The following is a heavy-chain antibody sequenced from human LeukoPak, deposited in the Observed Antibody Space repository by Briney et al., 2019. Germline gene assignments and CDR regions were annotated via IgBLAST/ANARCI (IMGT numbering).Heavy chain of an antibody. CDR3: ARVFNIAAEDGYGMDV. CDR1: GFTFNSYT. D-gene: IGHD6-13*01. Sequence: PGGSLRLSCAASGFTFNSYTMNWVRQAPGKGLEWVSSISSSSSYMYYADSVKGRFTISRDNAKNSLYLQMNSLRVEDTAVYYCARVFNIAAEDGYGMDVWGQGTTVTVSS. J-gene: IGHJ6*02. CDR2: ISSSSSYM. V-gene: IGHV3-21*06.